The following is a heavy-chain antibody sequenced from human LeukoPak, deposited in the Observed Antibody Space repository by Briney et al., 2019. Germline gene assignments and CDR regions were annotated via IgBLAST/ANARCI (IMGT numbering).Heavy chain of an antibody. J-gene: IGHJ4*02. CDR1: GFTFSSYA. CDR3: AKAGYDILTGYYNY. V-gene: IGHV3-23*01. CDR2: ISGSGGST. Sequence: GGSLRLSCAASGFTFSSYAMSWVRQAPGKGLEWVSAISGSGGSTYYADSVKGRFTISRDNSKNTLYLQMNSLRAEDTAVYYCAKAGYDILTGYYNYWGQGTLVTVSS. D-gene: IGHD3-9*01.